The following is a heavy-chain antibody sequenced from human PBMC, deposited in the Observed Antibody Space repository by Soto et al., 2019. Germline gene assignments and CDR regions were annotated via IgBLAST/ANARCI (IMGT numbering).Heavy chain of an antibody. D-gene: IGHD5-18*01. CDR3: ARDIRGYSRAFDY. J-gene: IGHJ4*02. Sequence: SETLSLTCAVSGGSFRGFYWTWIRQSPGKGLEWLGDINHVGITNYNPSLKSRVSIPVDTSKSQFSLKLSSATAADTAVYYCARDIRGYSRAFDYWGQGALVTVSS. CDR1: GGSFRGFY. V-gene: IGHV4-34*01. CDR2: INHVGIT.